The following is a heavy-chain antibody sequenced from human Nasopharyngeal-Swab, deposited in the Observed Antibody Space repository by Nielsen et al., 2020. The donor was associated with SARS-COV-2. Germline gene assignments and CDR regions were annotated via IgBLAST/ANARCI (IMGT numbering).Heavy chain of an antibody. J-gene: IGHJ6*02. CDR3: ARPTTLGYYYGMDV. V-gene: IGHV4-34*01. CDR2: INHSGST. D-gene: IGHD1-14*01. Sequence: WIRQPPGKGLEWIGEINHSGSTNYNPSLKRRVPISVDTSKNQFYLKLNSVSAADTAVYYCARPTTLGYYYGMDVWGQGTTVTVSS.